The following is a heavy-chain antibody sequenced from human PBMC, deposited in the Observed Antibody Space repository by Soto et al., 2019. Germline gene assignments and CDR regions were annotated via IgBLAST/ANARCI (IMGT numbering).Heavy chain of an antibody. CDR3: ARWAKLPHPLWSPSSLFLPYY. D-gene: IGHD3-10*01. V-gene: IGHV3-33*01. CDR2: IWYDGSNK. Sequence: QVQLVESGGGVVQPGRSLRLSCAASGFTFSSYGMHWVRQAPGKGLECVAVIWYDGSNKYYADSVKGRFTISRDNSKNTLYLQMTGPRVEDTVVYYCARWAKLPHPLWSPSSLFLPYYWGQGNLVTVSS. J-gene: IGHJ4*02. CDR1: GFTFSSYG.